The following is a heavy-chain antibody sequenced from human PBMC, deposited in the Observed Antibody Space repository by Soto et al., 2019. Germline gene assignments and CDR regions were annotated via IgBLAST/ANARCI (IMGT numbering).Heavy chain of an antibody. Sequence: SETLSLTCTVSGGSISSGGYCWSWIRQHPGKGLEWIGYIYYSGSTYYNPSLKSRVTISVDTSKNQFSLKLSSVTAADTAVYYCARGTMVRGVRFSYWGQGTLVTVSS. CDR2: IYYSGST. D-gene: IGHD3-10*01. V-gene: IGHV4-31*03. J-gene: IGHJ4*02. CDR3: ARGTMVRGVRFSY. CDR1: GGSISSGGYC.